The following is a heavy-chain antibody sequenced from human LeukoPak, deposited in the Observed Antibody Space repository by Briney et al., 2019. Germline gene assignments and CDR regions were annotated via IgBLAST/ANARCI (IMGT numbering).Heavy chain of an antibody. V-gene: IGHV3-64D*06. D-gene: IGHD3-10*01. Sequence: PGGSLRLSCSASGFTFSSYAMHWVRQAPGKGLEYVSAISSNGGSTYYADSVKGRFTISRDNSKNTLYLQMSGLRAEDTAVYYCVKGGDELTYYFDYWGQGTLVTVSS. CDR3: VKGGDELTYYFDY. CDR2: ISSNGGST. J-gene: IGHJ4*02. CDR1: GFTFSSYA.